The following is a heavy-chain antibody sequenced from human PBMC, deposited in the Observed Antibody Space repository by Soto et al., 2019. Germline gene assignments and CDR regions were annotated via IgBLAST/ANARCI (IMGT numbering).Heavy chain of an antibody. V-gene: IGHV4-59*01. CDR1: GGSISSYY. D-gene: IGHD3-3*01. CDR3: TRVSYDFWSGYYNSVFDY. CDR2: IYYSGST. J-gene: IGHJ4*02. Sequence: SETLSLTCTVSGGSISSYYWSWIRQPPVKGLEWIGYIYYSGSTNYNPSLKSRVTISVDTSKNQFSLKLSSVTAADTAVYYCTRVSYDFWSGYYNSVFDYWGQGTLVTVS.